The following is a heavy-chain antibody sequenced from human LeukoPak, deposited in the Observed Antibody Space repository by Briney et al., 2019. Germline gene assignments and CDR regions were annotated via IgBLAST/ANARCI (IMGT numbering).Heavy chain of an antibody. V-gene: IGHV1-69*04. CDR3: ARETVVVIAHDAFDI. J-gene: IGHJ3*02. Sequence: SVKVSCKASGGTFSSYTISWVRQAPGQGLEWMGRIIPILGIANYAQKFQGRVTITADKSTSTAYMKLSSLRSEDTAVYYCARETVVVIAHDAFDIWGQGTMVTVSS. CDR2: IIPILGIA. CDR1: GGTFSSYT. D-gene: IGHD2-21*01.